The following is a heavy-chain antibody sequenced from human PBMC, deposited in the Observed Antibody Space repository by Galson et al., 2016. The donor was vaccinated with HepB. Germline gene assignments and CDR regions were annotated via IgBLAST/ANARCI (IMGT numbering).Heavy chain of an antibody. J-gene: IGHJ4*02. CDR1: GFTVNNNY. CDR2: IYNDGYT. CDR3: ARGHAYGGSGYSDY. V-gene: IGHV3-53*01. Sequence: SLRLSCAASGFTVNNNYMTWVRQAPEKGLEWVAVIYNDGYTYYADSVKGRFTISRDNSKNTLYLQMNSLSAEDTAVYYCARGHAYGGSGYSDYWGQGNLVTVSS. D-gene: IGHD4-23*01.